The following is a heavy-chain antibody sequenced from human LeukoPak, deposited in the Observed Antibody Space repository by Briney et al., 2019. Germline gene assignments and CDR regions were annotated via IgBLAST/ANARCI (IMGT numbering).Heavy chain of an antibody. CDR1: RFTFSTYE. D-gene: IGHD4-17*01. V-gene: IGHV3-48*03. Sequence: PGGSLRLSCAASRFTFSTYEMNWVRQAPGKGLEWVSYISSSGRNIDYADSVKGRFIISRDNAKNSLFLQMNSQRAEDTAVYYCARELTVFDALDIWGQGTMITVSS. J-gene: IGHJ3*02. CDR2: ISSSGRNI. CDR3: ARELTVFDALDI.